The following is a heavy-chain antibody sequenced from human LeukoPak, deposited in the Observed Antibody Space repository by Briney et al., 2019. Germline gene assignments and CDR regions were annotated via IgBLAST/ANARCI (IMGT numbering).Heavy chain of an antibody. Sequence: SETLSLTCTVAGGSISSSSYYWGWIRQPPGKGLEWIGSIYYSGSTYYNPSLKSRVTISVDTFKNQFSLELSSVTAADTAVYYCARHGSSVYDFWSGYSRAGWRGDYMDVWGKGTTVTVSS. D-gene: IGHD3-3*01. CDR3: ARHGSSVYDFWSGYSRAGWRGDYMDV. CDR1: GGSISSSSYY. V-gene: IGHV4-39*01. J-gene: IGHJ6*03. CDR2: IYYSGST.